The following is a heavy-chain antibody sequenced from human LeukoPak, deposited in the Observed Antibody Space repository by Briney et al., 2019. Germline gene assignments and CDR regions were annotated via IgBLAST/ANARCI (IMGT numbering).Heavy chain of an antibody. CDR3: AKVTSGWYRGGFDY. CDR1: GFTSSSYA. Sequence: QAGGSLRLSCAASGFTSSSYAMSWVRQAPGKGLEWVSAISGSGGSTYYADSVKGRFTISRDNSKNTLYLQMNSLRAEDTAVYYCAKVTSGWYRGGFDYWGQGTLVTVSS. V-gene: IGHV3-23*01. D-gene: IGHD6-19*01. J-gene: IGHJ4*02. CDR2: ISGSGGST.